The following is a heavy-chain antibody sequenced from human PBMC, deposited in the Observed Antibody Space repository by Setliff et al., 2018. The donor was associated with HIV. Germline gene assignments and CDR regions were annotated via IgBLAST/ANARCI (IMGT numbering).Heavy chain of an antibody. J-gene: IGHJ5*02. Sequence: TSETLSLTCTVSGDSFSTYYWTWIRQPAGKGLDWIGRIYTTGRTSYNPSLKNRVTMSIDSSRNQFSLKINSVTAADTAIYFCAREKGFGGATGWFDPWGQGTLFTVSS. CDR2: IYTTGRT. V-gene: IGHV4-4*07. D-gene: IGHD3-16*01. CDR3: AREKGFGGATGWFDP. CDR1: GDSFSTYY.